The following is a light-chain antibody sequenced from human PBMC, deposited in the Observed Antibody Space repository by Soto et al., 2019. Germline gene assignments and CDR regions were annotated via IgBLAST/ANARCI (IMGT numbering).Light chain of an antibody. CDR2: DAS. CDR3: QQYNNWPPLT. Sequence: ERVMTPSPAPPSVSPRDRATPSCRASQSVSSSLAWYQQIPGQAPRLLIYDASTRATGIPARFGGSGSGTEFTLTISSLQSEDFAVYYCQQYNNWPPLTFGGGTKVDIK. J-gene: IGKJ4*01. V-gene: IGKV3-15*01. CDR1: QSVSSS.